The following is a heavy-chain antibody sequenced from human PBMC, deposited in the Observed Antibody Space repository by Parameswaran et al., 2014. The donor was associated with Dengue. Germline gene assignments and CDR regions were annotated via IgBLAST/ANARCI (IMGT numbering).Heavy chain of an antibody. CDR2: ISGSGGST. D-gene: IGHD3-10*01. V-gene: IGHV3-23*01. J-gene: IGHJ4*02. CDR3: AKSRAGSGSYYY. Sequence: RWIRQPPGKGLEWVSAISGSGGSTYYADSVKGRFTISRDNSKNTLYLQMNSLRAEDTAVYYCAKSRAGSGSYYYWGQGTLVTVSS.